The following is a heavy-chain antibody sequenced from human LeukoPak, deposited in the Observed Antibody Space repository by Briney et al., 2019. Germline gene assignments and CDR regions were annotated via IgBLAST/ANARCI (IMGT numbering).Heavy chain of an antibody. CDR2: IYTSGST. V-gene: IGHV4-61*02. D-gene: IGHD2-21*02. CDR3: ARDNCGGDCYHWYYYYMDV. Sequence: PSETLSLTCTVSGGSTSSGSYYWSWIRQPAGKGLEWIGRIYTSGSTNYNPSLKSRVTISVDTSKNQCSLKLSSVTAADTAVYYCARDNCGGDCYHWYYYYMDVWGKGTTVTVSS. J-gene: IGHJ6*03. CDR1: GGSTSSGSYY.